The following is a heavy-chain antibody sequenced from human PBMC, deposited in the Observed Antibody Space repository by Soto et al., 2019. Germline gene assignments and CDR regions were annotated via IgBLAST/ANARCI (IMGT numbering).Heavy chain of an antibody. J-gene: IGHJ6*02. CDR2: ISSSVTTI. V-gene: IGHV3-11*01. Sequence: QGPLGESGGGLAKPGGSLRLSCAASGFTFNDYYMSWIRQAPGKGLEWVSYISSSVTTIYYADSVKGRFNISRDNARNSLVLQMSSLRAEDTAVDYCAKGYVWGRYRPSMDVWGHGTTVIVSS. CDR1: GFTFNDYY. D-gene: IGHD3-16*02. CDR3: AKGYVWGRYRPSMDV.